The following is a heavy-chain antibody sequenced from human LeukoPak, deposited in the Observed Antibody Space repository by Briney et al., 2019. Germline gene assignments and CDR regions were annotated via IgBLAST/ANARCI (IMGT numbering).Heavy chain of an antibody. CDR2: IMPNGETR. D-gene: IGHD2-15*01. CDR1: GFSFSNYV. CDR3: ARDRDGGFAFNI. Sequence: GGSLRLSCAASGFSFSNYVMHWVRQAPGKGLEYVSAIMPNGETRGYANSMKGRFTISRDNSKNTLYLQMGSLRAEDMAIYYCARDRDGGFAFNIWGQGTLVTVSS. V-gene: IGHV3-64*01. J-gene: IGHJ3*02.